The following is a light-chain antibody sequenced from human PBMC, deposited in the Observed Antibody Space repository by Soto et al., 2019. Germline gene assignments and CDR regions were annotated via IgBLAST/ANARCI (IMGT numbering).Light chain of an antibody. CDR3: QHYHDFQYT. J-gene: IGKJ2*01. Sequence: DIQMTQSPSTLSASVGDGVTITCRASQSIGSWLAWYQQKPGKAPKLLIYKATNLQSGVPSRFSGSGSGTDFSLTISSLLPVDSATYFCQHYHDFQYTFGPGTKLEI. CDR1: QSIGSW. CDR2: KAT. V-gene: IGKV1-5*03.